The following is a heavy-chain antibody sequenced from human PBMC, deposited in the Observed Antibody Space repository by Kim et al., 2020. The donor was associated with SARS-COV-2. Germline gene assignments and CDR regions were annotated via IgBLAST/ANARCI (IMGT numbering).Heavy chain of an antibody. J-gene: IGHJ3*01. Sequence: STNYNPSLKSRVTISVDTSKNQFSLKLSSVTAADTAVYYCARGRSRGSYSWGQGTMVTVSS. CDR2: ST. D-gene: IGHD1-26*01. CDR3: ARGRSRGSYS. V-gene: IGHV4-34*01.